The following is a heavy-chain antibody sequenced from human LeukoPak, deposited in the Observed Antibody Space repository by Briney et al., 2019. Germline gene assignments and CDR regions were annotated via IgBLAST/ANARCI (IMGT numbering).Heavy chain of an antibody. D-gene: IGHD6-13*01. V-gene: IGHV4-38-2*01. CDR2: IYHSGST. Sequence: SETLSLTCAVSGYSISSGYYWGWTRQPPGKGLEWIGSIYHSGSTYYNPSLKSRVTISVDTSKNQFSLKLSSVTAADTAVYYCARAKDRYSSSWEYFDYWGQGTLVTVSS. CDR1: GYSISSGYY. CDR3: ARAKDRYSSSWEYFDY. J-gene: IGHJ4*02.